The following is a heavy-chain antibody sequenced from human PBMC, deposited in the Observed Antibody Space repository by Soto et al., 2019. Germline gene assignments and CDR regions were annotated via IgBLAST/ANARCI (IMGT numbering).Heavy chain of an antibody. Sequence: QVTLKESGPVLVKPTETLTLTCTVSGFSLSNARMGVSWIRQPPGKAPEWLAHIFSNDEKSYSTSLKSRLTISKDTSKSQVVLTMTNMDPVDTATYYCARIRGSGSYRPDAFDIWGQGTMVTVSS. D-gene: IGHD3-10*01. J-gene: IGHJ3*02. V-gene: IGHV2-26*01. CDR2: IFSNDEK. CDR3: ARIRGSGSYRPDAFDI. CDR1: GFSLSNARMG.